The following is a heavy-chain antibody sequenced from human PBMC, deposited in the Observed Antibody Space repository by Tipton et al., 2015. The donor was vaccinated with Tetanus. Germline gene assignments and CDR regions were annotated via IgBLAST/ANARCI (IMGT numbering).Heavy chain of an antibody. V-gene: IGHV1-2*02. CDR3: ARLPKHYSASGST. J-gene: IGHJ5*02. D-gene: IGHD3-10*01. CDR2: INPNSGGT. CDR1: GYTFTGYY. Sequence: QLVQSGAEVEKPGASVKVSCKASGYTFTGYYMHWVRQAPGQGLEWMGWINPNSGGTNYARKFQGRVTMTRDTSISTAYMEVSRLKTSDTAIYFCARLPKHYSASGSTWGQGTLVTVSS.